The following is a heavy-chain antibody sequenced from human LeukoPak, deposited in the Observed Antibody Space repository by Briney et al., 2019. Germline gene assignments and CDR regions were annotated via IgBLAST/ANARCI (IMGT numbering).Heavy chain of an antibody. D-gene: IGHD3-9*01. Sequence: GRSLRLSCTPSGFTFEDYAMSWVRQAPGKGLEWLGFIGREAHGGRAQYATSVKGRFTISRDDSRSIAYLQLNSLRSEDTATYYCSREGDVLTGFYPDYWGNGTLVTVSS. CDR3: SREGDVLTGFYPDY. V-gene: IGHV3-49*04. J-gene: IGHJ4*01. CDR1: GFTFEDYA. CDR2: IGREAHGGRA.